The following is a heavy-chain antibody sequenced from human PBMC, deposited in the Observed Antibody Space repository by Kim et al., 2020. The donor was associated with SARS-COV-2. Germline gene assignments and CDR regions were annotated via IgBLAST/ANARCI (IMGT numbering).Heavy chain of an antibody. CDR2: IYYSGST. CDR3: ARDYYYGSGSYYYYYGMDV. Sequence: SETLSLTCTVSGGSVSSGSYYWSWIRQPPGKGLEWIGYIYYSGSTNYNPSLKSRVTISVDTSKNQFSLKLSSVTAADTAVYYCARDYYYGSGSYYYYYGMDVWGQGTTVTVSS. CDR1: GGSVSSGSYY. V-gene: IGHV4-61*01. J-gene: IGHJ6*02. D-gene: IGHD3-10*01.